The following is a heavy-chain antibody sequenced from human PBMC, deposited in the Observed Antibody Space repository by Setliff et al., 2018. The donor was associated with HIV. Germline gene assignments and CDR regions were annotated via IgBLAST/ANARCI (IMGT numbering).Heavy chain of an antibody. Sequence: SCAASGFTFSDYYMSWIRQAPGKGLEWVSYISSSSSTIYYADSVKGRFTISRDNAKNSLYLQMNSLRAEDTAVYYCASIELAAMVPVDYWGQGTLVTVSS. J-gene: IGHJ4*02. CDR1: GFTFSDYY. V-gene: IGHV3-11*04. CDR2: ISSSSSTI. D-gene: IGHD5-18*01. CDR3: ASIELAAMVPVDY.